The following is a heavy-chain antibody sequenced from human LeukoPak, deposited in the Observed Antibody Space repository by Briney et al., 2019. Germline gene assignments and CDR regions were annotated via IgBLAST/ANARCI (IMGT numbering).Heavy chain of an antibody. Sequence: SETLSLTCTVSGGSISSSSDYWGWIRQPPGKGVEWIESIYYSGSIYYNPALKSRVTISVDTSKNQFSLKLRSVTAADTAVYYCASVNYYYYYMDVWGKGTTVTVSS. V-gene: IGHV4-39*01. CDR3: ASVNYYYYYMDV. CDR1: GGSISSSSDY. CDR2: IYYSGSI. J-gene: IGHJ6*03.